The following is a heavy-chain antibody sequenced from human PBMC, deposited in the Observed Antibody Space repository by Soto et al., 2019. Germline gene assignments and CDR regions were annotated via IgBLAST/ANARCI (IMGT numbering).Heavy chain of an antibody. J-gene: IGHJ4*02. CDR3: ARVLAARASRDFDY. CDR1: GGSFSTDY. D-gene: IGHD6-6*01. Sequence: PSETLSLTCAVYGGSFSTDYWSWIRQPPGKGLEWIGEINPSGGTNYNPSLKSRVTISVATSKNQFSLKLSSVTAADTAVYYCARVLAARASRDFDYWGQETLVTVSS. CDR2: INPSGGT. V-gene: IGHV4-34*01.